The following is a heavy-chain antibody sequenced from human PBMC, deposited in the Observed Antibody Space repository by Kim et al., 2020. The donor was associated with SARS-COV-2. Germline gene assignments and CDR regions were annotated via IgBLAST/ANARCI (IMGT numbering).Heavy chain of an antibody. J-gene: IGHJ4*02. V-gene: IGHV1-8*01. CDR2: MNPNSANT. D-gene: IGHD5-12*01. CDR3: ARVRAWSGYEPYYFDY. CDR1: GYTFTSYD. Sequence: ASVKVSCKASGYTFTSYDINWVRQATGQGLEWMGWMNPNSANTGYAQKFQGRVTMTRNTSISTAYMELSSLRSEDTAVYYCARVRAWSGYEPYYFDYWGQGTRVTVSS.